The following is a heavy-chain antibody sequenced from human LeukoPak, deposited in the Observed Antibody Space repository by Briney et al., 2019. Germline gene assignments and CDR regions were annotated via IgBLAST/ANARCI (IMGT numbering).Heavy chain of an antibody. CDR2: ISSSSSYI. CDR1: GFTFSSYW. V-gene: IGHV3-21*01. Sequence: GGSLRLSCAASGFTFSSYWMSWVRQAPGKGLEWVSSISSSSSYIYYADSVKGRFTISRDNAKNSLYLQMNSLRAEDTAVYYCARDGQYSSGWFDYWGQGTLVTVSS. J-gene: IGHJ4*02. D-gene: IGHD6-19*01. CDR3: ARDGQYSSGWFDY.